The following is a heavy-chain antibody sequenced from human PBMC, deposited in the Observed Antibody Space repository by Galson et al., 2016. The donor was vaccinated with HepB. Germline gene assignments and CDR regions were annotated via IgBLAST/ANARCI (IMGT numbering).Heavy chain of an antibody. CDR1: GFTFSSYA. D-gene: IGHD4-17*01. CDR2: IAGSGGHT. Sequence: SLRLSCAASGFTFSSYAMSWVRQAPGKGLEWVSGIAGSGGHTYYADSVKGRFTISRDNSKNTLYLQMYSLRAEDTAVFYCAKDIPITVTTFVGFDYWGQGTLVTVSS. CDR3: AKDIPITVTTFVGFDY. J-gene: IGHJ4*02. V-gene: IGHV3-23*01.